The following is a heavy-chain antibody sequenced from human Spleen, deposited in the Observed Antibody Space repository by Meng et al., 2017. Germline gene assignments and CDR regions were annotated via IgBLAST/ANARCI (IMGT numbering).Heavy chain of an antibody. CDR3: ARGGRYFPSGSLARFSAYVGGTGWDS. CDR2: INHSGST. CDR1: GGSFSDYY. Sequence: SETLSLTCVVSGGSFSDYYWSWIRQPPGKGLEWIGEINHSGSTNYNPSLESRATISVDTSQNNLSLKLNSVTAADTAVYFCARGGRYFPSGSLARFSAYVGGTGWDSWGQGTLVTVSS. D-gene: IGHD3-10*01. V-gene: IGHV4-34*01. J-gene: IGHJ4*02.